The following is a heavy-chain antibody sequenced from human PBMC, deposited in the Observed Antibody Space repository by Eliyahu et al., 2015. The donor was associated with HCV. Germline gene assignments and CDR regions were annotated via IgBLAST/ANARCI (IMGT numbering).Heavy chain of an antibody. Sequence: EVQLVESGGGLVKPGGSLRLSXXXSGFTXSXYSMNWVRQAPGKGLXWVSSISSSSSYIYYADSVKGRFTISRDNAKNSLYLQMNSLRAEDTAVYYCARGIPEGELLGYFDYWGQGTLVTVSS. J-gene: IGHJ4*02. CDR2: ISSSSSYI. V-gene: IGHV3-21*01. D-gene: IGHD1-26*01. CDR3: ARGIPEGELLGYFDY. CDR1: GFTXSXYS.